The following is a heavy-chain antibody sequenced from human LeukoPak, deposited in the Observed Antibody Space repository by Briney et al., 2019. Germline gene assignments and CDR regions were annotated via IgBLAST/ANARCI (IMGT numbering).Heavy chain of an antibody. CDR2: INPSGGST. J-gene: IGHJ3*02. CDR1: GYTFTSYY. CDR3: ASERLFGVVTDAFDI. Sequence: ASVKVSCKASGYTFTSYYMHWVRQALGQGLEWMGIINPSGGSTSYAQKFQGRVTMTRDTSTSTVYMELSSLRSEDTAVYYCASERLFGVVTDAFDIWGQGTMVTVSS. D-gene: IGHD3-3*01. V-gene: IGHV1-46*03.